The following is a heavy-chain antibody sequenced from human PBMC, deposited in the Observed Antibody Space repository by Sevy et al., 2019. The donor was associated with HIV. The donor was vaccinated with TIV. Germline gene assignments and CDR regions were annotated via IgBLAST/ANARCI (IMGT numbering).Heavy chain of an antibody. CDR3: AADPDTPFQRSFDY. J-gene: IGHJ4*02. V-gene: IGHV3-48*02. D-gene: IGHD5-18*01. Sequence: GGSLRLPCEASGFTRFSKYSMHWVRQAPGKGLEWISYISDSSRTIYYADSVRGRFTISRDNSKNSLYLVMNSLRDEDSAVYYCAADPDTPFQRSFDYWGQGALVTVSS. CDR2: ISDSSRTI. CDR1: GFTRFSKYS.